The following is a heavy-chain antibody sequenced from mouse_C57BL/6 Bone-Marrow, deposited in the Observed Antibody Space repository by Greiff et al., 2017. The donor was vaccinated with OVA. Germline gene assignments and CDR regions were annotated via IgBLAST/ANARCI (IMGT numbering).Heavy chain of an antibody. J-gene: IGHJ4*01. CDR3: ARENDYDGYAMDY. Sequence: QVQLQQPGAELVKPGASVKLSCKASGYTFTSYWMHWVKQRPGQGLEWIGMIHPNSGSTNYNEKFKSKATLTVDKSSSTAYMQLSSLTSEDSAVYYCARENDYDGYAMDYWGQGTSVTVSS. CDR1: GYTFTSYW. V-gene: IGHV1-64*01. CDR2: IHPNSGST. D-gene: IGHD2-4*01.